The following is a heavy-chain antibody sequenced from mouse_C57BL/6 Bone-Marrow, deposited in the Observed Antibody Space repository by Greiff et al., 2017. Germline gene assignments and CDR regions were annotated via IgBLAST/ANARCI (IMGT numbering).Heavy chain of an antibody. J-gene: IGHJ3*01. CDR3: AGWAWFAY. CDR1: GYTFTSSG. V-gene: IGHV1-81*01. CDR2: IYPRSGNT. Sequence: QVQLQQSGAELARPGASVKLSCKASGYTFTSSGISWVKQRTGQGLEWIGEIYPRSGNTYYNEKFKGKATLTADKSSSTAYMQLSSLTSEDSAVYFCAGWAWFAYWGQGTLVTVSA.